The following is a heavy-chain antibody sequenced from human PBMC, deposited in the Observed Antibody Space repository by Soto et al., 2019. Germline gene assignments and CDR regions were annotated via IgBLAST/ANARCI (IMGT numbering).Heavy chain of an antibody. V-gene: IGHV1-8*01. CDR2: MNPNSGNT. D-gene: IGHD3-3*01. CDR3: GRGGHYDFWSGHRDDP. J-gene: IGHJ5*02. CDR1: GYTFTSYD. Sequence: QVQLVQSGAEVKKPGASVKVSCKASGYTFTSYDINWVRQATGQGLEWMGWMNPNSGNTGYAQKFQGRVTMTRNTSISTAYMELSSLRSEDTAVYYCGRGGHYDFWSGHRDDPWGQGTLVTVSS.